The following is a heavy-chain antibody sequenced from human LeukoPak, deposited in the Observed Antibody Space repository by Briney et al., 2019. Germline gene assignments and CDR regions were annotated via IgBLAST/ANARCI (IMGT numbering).Heavy chain of an antibody. V-gene: IGHV1-18*04. CDR2: ISTFNRYT. CDR1: GYILTSNS. CDR3: ARGEFYYDL. D-gene: IGHD3-16*01. Sequence: ASVKVSCKPSGYILTSNSISWVRQAPGQGLEWMGWISTFNRYTNYAKNLQGRVTMTRDTSTRTVYMEMRNMRPDDTAVYYCARGEFYYDLWGEGTLVTVPS. J-gene: IGHJ4*02.